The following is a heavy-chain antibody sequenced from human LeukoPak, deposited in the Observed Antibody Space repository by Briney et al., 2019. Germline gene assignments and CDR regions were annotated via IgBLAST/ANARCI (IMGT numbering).Heavy chain of an antibody. CDR2: INHSGSP. CDR3: ARVNINNWHSCDY. CDR1: GGSISSNNW. J-gene: IGHJ4*02. V-gene: IGHV4/OR15-8*01. Sequence: KASETLSLTCSVSGGSISSNNWWGWVRQPPGKGLEWIGEINHSGSPNYNPSLKSRVTISVDKSRNHFSLNLSSVTAADTAVYYCARVNINNWHSCDYWGQGTLVTVSS. D-gene: IGHD1-1*01.